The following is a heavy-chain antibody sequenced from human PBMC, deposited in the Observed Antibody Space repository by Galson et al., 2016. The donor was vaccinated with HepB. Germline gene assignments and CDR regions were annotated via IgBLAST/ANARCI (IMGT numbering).Heavy chain of an antibody. V-gene: IGHV1-69*13. J-gene: IGHJ4*02. D-gene: IGHD2-2*01. CDR2: IIPMLGTT. CDR1: GGTFTNYA. Sequence: SVKVSCKASGGTFTNYAITWVRQAPGQGLEWMGGIIPMLGTTYYAQTFQGRVTITADEFTTTAYMWVSSLTSEDTAVYFCAGGDFVVVPATPAFDSWGQGTLVTVSS. CDR3: AGGDFVVVPATPAFDS.